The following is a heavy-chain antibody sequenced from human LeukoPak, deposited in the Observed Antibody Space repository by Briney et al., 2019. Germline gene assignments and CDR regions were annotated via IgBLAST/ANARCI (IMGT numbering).Heavy chain of an antibody. Sequence: NPGGSLRLSCAASGFTFSSYSMNWVRQAPGKGLEWVSSISSSSSYIYYADSVKGRFTISRDNAKNSLYLQMNSLRAEDTAVYYCARDLSRDQLPNDYWGQGTLVTVSS. CDR1: GFTFSSYS. CDR3: ARDLSRDQLPNDY. D-gene: IGHD1-1*01. V-gene: IGHV3-21*01. J-gene: IGHJ4*02. CDR2: ISSSSSYI.